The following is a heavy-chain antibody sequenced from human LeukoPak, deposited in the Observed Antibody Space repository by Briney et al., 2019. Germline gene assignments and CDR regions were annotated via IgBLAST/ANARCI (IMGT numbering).Heavy chain of an antibody. J-gene: IGHJ3*02. V-gene: IGHV3-9*01. D-gene: IGHD3-22*01. CDR1: GFTFDDYA. CDR3: AKDPADSSGYYYGTDAFDI. CDR2: ISWNSGSI. Sequence: GGSLRLSCAASGFTFDDYAMHWVRQAPGKGLEWVSGISWNSGSIGYADSVKGRFTISRDNSKNTLYLQMNSLRAEDTAVYYCAKDPADSSGYYYGTDAFDIWGQGTMVTVSS.